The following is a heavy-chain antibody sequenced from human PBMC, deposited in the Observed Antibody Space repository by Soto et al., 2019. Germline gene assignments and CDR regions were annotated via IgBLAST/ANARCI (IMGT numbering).Heavy chain of an antibody. J-gene: IGHJ6*02. Sequence: ASVKVSCKASGYTFTSYGISWVRQAPGQGLEWMGWISAYNGNTNYAQKLQGRVTMTTDTSTSTAYMELRSLRSDDTVVYYCARVWSGIVGDSPPSYYYYGMDVWGQGTTVTVSS. CDR1: GYTFTSYG. CDR2: ISAYNGNT. CDR3: ARVWSGIVGDSPPSYYYYGMDV. V-gene: IGHV1-18*01. D-gene: IGHD1-26*01.